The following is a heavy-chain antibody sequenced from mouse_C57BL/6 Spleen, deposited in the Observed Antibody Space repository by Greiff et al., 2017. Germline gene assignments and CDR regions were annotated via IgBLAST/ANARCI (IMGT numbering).Heavy chain of an antibody. CDR3: ARSNDWYFDV. CDR2: IYPGDGDT. J-gene: IGHJ1*03. Sequence: VQVVESGAELVKPGASVKISCKASGYAFSSYWMNWVKQRPGKGLEWIGQIYPGDGDTNYNGKFKGKATLTADKSSSTAYMQLSSLTSEDSAVYFCARSNDWYFDVWGTGTTVTVSS. CDR1: GYAFSSYW. V-gene: IGHV1-80*01.